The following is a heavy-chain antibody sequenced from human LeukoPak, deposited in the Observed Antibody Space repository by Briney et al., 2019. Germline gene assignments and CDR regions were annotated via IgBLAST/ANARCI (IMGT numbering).Heavy chain of an antibody. D-gene: IGHD3-22*01. V-gene: IGHV3-21*01. Sequence: PGGSLRLSCAASGFTFSSYSMNWVRQAPGKGLEWVSSISSSSSYIYYADPVKGRFTISRDNAKNSLYLQMNSLRAEDTAVYYCAREGHYYDSSGYSSDWYYYGMDVWGQGTTVTVSS. CDR1: GFTFSSYS. CDR2: ISSSSSYI. J-gene: IGHJ6*02. CDR3: AREGHYYDSSGYSSDWYYYGMDV.